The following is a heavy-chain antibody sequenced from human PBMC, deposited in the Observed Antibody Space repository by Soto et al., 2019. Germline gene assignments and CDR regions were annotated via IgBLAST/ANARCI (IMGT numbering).Heavy chain of an antibody. D-gene: IGHD3-22*01. V-gene: IGHV4-59*01. Sequence: SETLSLTCTVSGGSISSYDWSWIRQAPGKKLEWIGYIYSSGTTNYNPSLKSRVTMSRDTSKNQFSLKLSSVTTADTAVYYCARDHSSGWVNWFDPWGQGTLVTAPQ. CDR2: IYSSGTT. CDR3: ARDHSSGWVNWFDP. J-gene: IGHJ5*02. CDR1: GGSISSYD.